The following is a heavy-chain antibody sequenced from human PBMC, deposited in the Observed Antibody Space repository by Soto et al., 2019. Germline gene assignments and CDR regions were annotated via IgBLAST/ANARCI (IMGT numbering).Heavy chain of an antibody. CDR2: ISDSGSTM. V-gene: IGHV3-48*03. D-gene: IGHD4-17*01. Sequence: EVILVESGGGLARPGGSLRLSCATSGFSFSSFETIWVRQAPGKGLEWISYISDSGSTMYYADSVKGRFTISRDNAKNSLYLQMSSLRVEGAALYYCESSTVTTEGGQGTQVTVSS. J-gene: IGHJ4*02. CDR3: ESSTVTTE. CDR1: GFSFSSFE.